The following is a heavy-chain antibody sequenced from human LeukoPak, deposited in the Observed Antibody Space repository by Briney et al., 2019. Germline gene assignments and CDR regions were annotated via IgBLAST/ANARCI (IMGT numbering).Heavy chain of an antibody. CDR2: IYSTGRT. CDR3: ARDLVGVVAGSPYWYFDL. D-gene: IGHD6-19*01. J-gene: IGHJ2*01. V-gene: IGHV4-4*07. CDR1: GGSISSYY. Sequence: PSETLSLTCTVSGGSISSYYWSWIRQPAGRGLEWLGRIYSTGRTNYNPSLKSRVVISAEKSKNQFSLNLSSVTAADTAVYYCARDLVGVVAGSPYWYFDLWGRGTLVSVSS.